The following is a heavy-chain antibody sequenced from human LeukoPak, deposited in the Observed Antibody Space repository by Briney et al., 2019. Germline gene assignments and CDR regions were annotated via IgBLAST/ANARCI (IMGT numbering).Heavy chain of an antibody. CDR1: GFTFSNSA. Sequence: GGSLRLSCAASGFTFSNSAMSWVRQAPGKGLEWVSAISNNGGYTYYADSVQGRFTISRDNSKSTLCLQMNSLRAEDTAVYYCAKQLGYCSDGSCYFPYWGQGTLVTVSS. V-gene: IGHV3-23*01. CDR2: ISNNGGYT. D-gene: IGHD2-15*01. J-gene: IGHJ4*02. CDR3: AKQLGYCSDGSCYFPY.